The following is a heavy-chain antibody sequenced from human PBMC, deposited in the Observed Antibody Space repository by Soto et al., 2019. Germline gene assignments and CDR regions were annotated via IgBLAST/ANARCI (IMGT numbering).Heavy chain of an antibody. CDR3: ARHGYNYGGGYFDY. CDR2: IYSGGST. D-gene: IGHD5-18*01. Sequence: EVQLVESGGRLGPAWGSLRLSCAASGVTVSSNYMSWVRQAPGKGLEWVSVIYSGGSTYYADSVKGRFTISRDNSKNTLYLQMNSLRAEDTAVYYCARHGYNYGGGYFDYWGQGTLVTVSS. J-gene: IGHJ4*02. CDR1: GVTVSSNY. V-gene: IGHV3-66*04.